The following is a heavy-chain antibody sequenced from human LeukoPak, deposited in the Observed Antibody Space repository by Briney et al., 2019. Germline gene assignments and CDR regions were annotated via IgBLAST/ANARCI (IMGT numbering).Heavy chain of an antibody. Sequence: PGRSLRLSCAASGFTFSSYGMHWVRQAPGKGLEWVAVISYDGSNKYYADSVKGRFTISRDNSKNTLYLQMNSLRAEDTAVYYCAKGASMTTVTTPDYWGQGTLVTVSS. CDR1: GFTFSSYG. D-gene: IGHD4-17*01. CDR2: ISYDGSNK. V-gene: IGHV3-30*18. J-gene: IGHJ4*02. CDR3: AKGASMTTVTTPDY.